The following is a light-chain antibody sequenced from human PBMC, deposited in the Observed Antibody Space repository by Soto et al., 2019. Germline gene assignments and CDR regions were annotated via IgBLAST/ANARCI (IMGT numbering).Light chain of an antibody. CDR3: QQLGA. J-gene: IGKJ1*01. CDR1: QSISSW. V-gene: IGKV1-5*03. CDR2: KAS. Sequence: DLQMTQSPSTLSASVGDRVTITCRASQSISSWLAWYQQKPGKAPKLLIYKASSLESGVPSRFSGSGSGTEFTLTISSLQPDDFATYYCQQLGAFGQGTKVDIK.